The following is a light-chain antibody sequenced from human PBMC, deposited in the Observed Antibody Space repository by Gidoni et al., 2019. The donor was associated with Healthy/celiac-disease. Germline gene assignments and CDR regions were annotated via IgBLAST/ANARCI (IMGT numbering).Light chain of an antibody. V-gene: IGKV1-17*01. CDR3: LQNNSYPFT. Sequence: DIQMPHSPSSLSASLGDRVTITCGASKGIRNVLGWYKRKPGKAPKRLIDAASSLQSGVPSRFSGSGSGTEFTLTISSLQPEDFATYYCLQNNSYPFTFGPGTKVDIK. CDR1: KGIRNV. J-gene: IGKJ3*01. CDR2: AAS.